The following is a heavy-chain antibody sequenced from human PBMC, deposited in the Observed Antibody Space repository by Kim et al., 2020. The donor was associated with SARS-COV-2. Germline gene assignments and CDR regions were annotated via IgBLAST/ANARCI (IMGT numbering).Heavy chain of an antibody. J-gene: IGHJ5*02. D-gene: IGHD5-18*01. CDR1: GYSFTSYW. CDR3: ARHAGYGSGPLGYSYGLFDP. V-gene: IGHV5-10-1*01. Sequence: GESLKISCKGSGYSFTSYWISWVRQMPGKGLEWMGRIDPSDSYTNYSPSFQGHVTISADKSISTAYLQWSSLKASDTAMYYCARHAGYGSGPLGYSYGLFDPWGQGTLVTVSS. CDR2: IDPSDSYT.